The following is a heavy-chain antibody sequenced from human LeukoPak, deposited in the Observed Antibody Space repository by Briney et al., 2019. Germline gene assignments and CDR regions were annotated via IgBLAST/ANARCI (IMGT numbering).Heavy chain of an antibody. CDR2: ISSSGSTI. D-gene: IGHD6-19*01. Sequence: GGSLRLSCAASGFTFSSYEVNWVRQAPGKGLEWVSYISSSGSTIYYADSVKGRFTISRDNAKNSLYLQMNSLRAEDTAVYYCARARRVAVAGYYYYYGMDVWGQGTTVTVSS. CDR3: ARARRVAVAGYYYYYGMDV. CDR1: GFTFSSYE. V-gene: IGHV3-48*03. J-gene: IGHJ6*02.